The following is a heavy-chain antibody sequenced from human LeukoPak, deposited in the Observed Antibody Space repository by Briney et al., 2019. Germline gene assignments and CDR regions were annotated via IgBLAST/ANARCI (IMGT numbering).Heavy chain of an antibody. CDR2: INHSGST. V-gene: IGHV4-34*01. D-gene: IGHD2-8*01. CDR3: ARGRRLGVLMVYAIRHYYFDY. Sequence: PSETLSLTCAVYGGSFSGYYWSWIRQPPGKGLEWIGEINHSGSTNYNPSLKSRVTISVDTSKNQFSLKLSSVTAADTAVYYCARGRRLGVLMVYAIRHYYFDYWGQGTLVTVSS. CDR1: GGSFSGYY. J-gene: IGHJ4*02.